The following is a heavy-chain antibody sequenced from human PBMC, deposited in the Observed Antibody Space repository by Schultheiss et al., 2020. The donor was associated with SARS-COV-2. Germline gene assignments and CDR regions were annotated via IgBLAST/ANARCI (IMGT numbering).Heavy chain of an antibody. J-gene: IGHJ6*02. Sequence: SVKVSCKASGYTFTDYYMHWVRQAPGQGLEWMGGIIPIFGTANYAQKFQGRVTITADESTSTAYMELSSLRSEDTAVYYCAKDSAAMVNYYYYGMDVWGQGTTVTVSS. CDR2: IIPIFGTA. CDR1: GYTFTDYY. V-gene: IGHV1-69*13. CDR3: AKDSAAMVNYYYYGMDV. D-gene: IGHD5-18*01.